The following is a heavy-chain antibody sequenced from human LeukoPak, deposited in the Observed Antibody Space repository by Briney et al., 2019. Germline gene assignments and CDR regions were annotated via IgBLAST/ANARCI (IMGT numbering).Heavy chain of an antibody. CDR3: ARGPYCGGDCYSLDY. V-gene: IGHV4-59*01. D-gene: IGHD2-21*02. J-gene: IGHJ4*02. CDR1: GGSISSYY. CDR2: IYYSGST. Sequence: SETLSLTCTVSGGSISSYYWSWIRQPPGKGLEWIGYIYYSGSTNYNPSLKSRVTISVDTSKNQFSLKLSSVTAADTAVYYCARGPYCGGDCYSLDYWGQGTLVTVSS.